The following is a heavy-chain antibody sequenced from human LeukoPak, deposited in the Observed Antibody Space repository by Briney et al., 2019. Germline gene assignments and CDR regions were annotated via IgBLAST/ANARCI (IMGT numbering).Heavy chain of an antibody. CDR2: ITSGAFV. J-gene: IGHJ6*03. V-gene: IGHV3-21*01. CDR1: GFTFSAYS. Sequence: GGSLRLSCAVSGFTFSAYSMNWVRQAPGKGLEWVSSITSGAFVYFADSLEGRLTIPRDNATSSLYLQMNSLRAEDTAVYYCARGGFNMVRGVIIPSNSYYYYMDIWGKGTTVTVSS. D-gene: IGHD3-10*01. CDR3: ARGGFNMVRGVIIPSNSYYYYMDI.